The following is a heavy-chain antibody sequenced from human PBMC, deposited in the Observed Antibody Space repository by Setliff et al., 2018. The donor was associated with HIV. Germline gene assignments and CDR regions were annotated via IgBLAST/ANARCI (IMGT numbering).Heavy chain of an antibody. CDR3: ARAPTHYFGNNKSSWPDAFDT. D-gene: IGHD3-10*01. Sequence: PSETLSLTCTVSGDSISSNNYYWGWIRQPPGKGPEWIGSIFYSETVYYGGRTYYSPSLKSRVNISVDTSKNQFSLSLTSVTAADTAVYYCARAPTHYFGNNKSSWPDAFDTWGLGTMVTVSS. J-gene: IGHJ3*02. CDR2: IFYSETVYYGGRT. CDR1: GDSISSNNYY. V-gene: IGHV4-39*07.